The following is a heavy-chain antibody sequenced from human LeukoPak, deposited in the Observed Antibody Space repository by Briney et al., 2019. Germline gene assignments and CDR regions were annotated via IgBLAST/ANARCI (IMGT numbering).Heavy chain of an antibody. CDR1: GYTFTSYG. CDR3: ARDPGYYDSSGYYYYDY. V-gene: IGHV1-18*01. D-gene: IGHD3-22*01. CDR2: ISAYNGNT. J-gene: IGHJ4*02. Sequence: ASVKVSCKASGYTFTSYGISWVRQAPGQGLEWMGWISAYNGNTNYAQKLQGRVTMTTDTSTSTAYMELRSLRSEDTAVYYCARDPGYYDSSGYYYYDYWGQGTLVTVSS.